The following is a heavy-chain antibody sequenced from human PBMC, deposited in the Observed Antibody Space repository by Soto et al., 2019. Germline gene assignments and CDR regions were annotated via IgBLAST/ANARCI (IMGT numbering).Heavy chain of an antibody. CDR3: ARDQVAVAGIFDY. J-gene: IGHJ4*02. CDR1: GYTFTGYY. D-gene: IGHD6-19*01. Sequence: ASVKVSCKASGYTFTGYYMHWVRRAPGQGLEWMGWINPNSGGTNYAQKFQGWVTMTRDTSISTAYMELSRLRSDDTAVYYCARDQVAVAGIFDYWGQGTLVTVSS. CDR2: INPNSGGT. V-gene: IGHV1-2*04.